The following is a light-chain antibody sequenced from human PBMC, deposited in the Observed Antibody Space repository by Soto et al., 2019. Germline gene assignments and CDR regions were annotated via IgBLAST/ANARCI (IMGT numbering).Light chain of an antibody. V-gene: IGKV1-5*03. J-gene: IGKJ4*01. Sequence: DIQMTQSPSTLSASVGDRVTITCRASQSISSWLAWYQQKPGKAPKLLMYKASTLESGVPSRFSRSGSGTDFTLTISSLQPDDFATYYCQQYNSYSLTFGGGTKVEVK. CDR1: QSISSW. CDR3: QQYNSYSLT. CDR2: KAS.